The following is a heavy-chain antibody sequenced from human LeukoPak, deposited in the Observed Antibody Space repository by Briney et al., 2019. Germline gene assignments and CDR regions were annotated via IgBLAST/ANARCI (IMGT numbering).Heavy chain of an antibody. V-gene: IGHV3-30*04. CDR2: ISYDGSYM. J-gene: IGHJ3*02. D-gene: IGHD3-3*01. CDR3: ARGQHWRVESHAFDI. Sequence: GGSLRLSCVASGFTFSSYAMHWVRQAPGKGLEWVAVISYDGSYMSYADSVRGRFTISRDNSKNTLYVQMNSLRAEDTAVYYCARGQHWRVESHAFDIWGQGTMVTVSS. CDR1: GFTFSSYA.